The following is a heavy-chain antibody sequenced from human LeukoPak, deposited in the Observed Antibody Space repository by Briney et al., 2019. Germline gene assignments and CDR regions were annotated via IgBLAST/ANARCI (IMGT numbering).Heavy chain of an antibody. V-gene: IGHV3-21*01. Sequence: PGGSLRLSCAASGFTFSSYSMNWVRQAPGKGLEWVSSISSSSSYIYYSDSVKGRFTISRDNAESSLYLQLDSLRAEDTAIYYCARDPRYGSGSHYDAFDIWGQGTMVTVSS. J-gene: IGHJ3*02. CDR1: GFTFSSYS. D-gene: IGHD3-10*01. CDR2: ISSSSSYI. CDR3: ARDPRYGSGSHYDAFDI.